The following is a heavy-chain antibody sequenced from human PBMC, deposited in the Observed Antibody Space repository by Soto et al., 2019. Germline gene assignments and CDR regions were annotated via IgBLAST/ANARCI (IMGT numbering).Heavy chain of an antibody. CDR2: ISSNGVGT. D-gene: IGHD6-6*01. Sequence: EVQLAESGGGLAQPGGSLRLSCAASGFTLSGYAMDWVRQAPGKGLEYVSGISSNGVGTYYAKSVQGRFTISRDNSKITVYLQMGSLGPEDMAVYYCARRARPDFYSMDVWGKGPTVTVAS. V-gene: IGHV3-64*01. CDR1: GFTLSGYA. CDR3: ARRARPDFYSMDV. J-gene: IGHJ6*03.